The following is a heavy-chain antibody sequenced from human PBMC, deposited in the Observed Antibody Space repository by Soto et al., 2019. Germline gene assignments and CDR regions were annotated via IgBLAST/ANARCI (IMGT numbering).Heavy chain of an antibody. V-gene: IGHV4-61*01. D-gene: IGHD3-22*01. CDR2: IYYNGNT. J-gene: IGHJ4*02. CDR3: ARRTVITGLNDY. Sequence: QVHLQESGPGLVKPSETLSLTCTVSGGSFSSGNFYWNWIRQPPGKPLEWIGYIYYNGNTNYDPSLKGRVTISMDTSKNQFSLKLNSVTAADTAVYYCARRTVITGLNDYWGQGTLVTVSS. CDR1: GGSFSSGNFY.